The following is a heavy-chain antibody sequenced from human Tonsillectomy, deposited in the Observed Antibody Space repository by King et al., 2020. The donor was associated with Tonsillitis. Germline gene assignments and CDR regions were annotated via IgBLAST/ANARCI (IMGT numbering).Heavy chain of an antibody. D-gene: IGHD3-16*01. CDR2: IIPIFGVA. V-gene: IGHV1-69*09. CDR1: GGTFNSYD. Sequence: QLVQSGAEVRKPGSSVKVSCKASGGTFNSYDISWVRQAPGQGLEWMGRIIPIFGVANYAQKFQGRVTITADRSTNTAYMELSSLRYEDTAVYYCARVGAGLGGAFDIWGQGTTVTVSS. CDR3: ARVGAGLGGAFDI. J-gene: IGHJ3*02.